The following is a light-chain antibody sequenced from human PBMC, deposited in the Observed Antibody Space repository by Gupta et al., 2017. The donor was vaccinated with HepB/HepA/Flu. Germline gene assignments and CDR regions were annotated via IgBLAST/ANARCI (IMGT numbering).Light chain of an antibody. J-gene: IGLJ3*02. CDR3: AAWDDSLKGVV. CDR2: NNN. Sequence: QSVLTQPPSASGPPGQRVTMSCSGSRPNIGNNPVNWYQRFPGTAPKLLIYNNNQRPSGVPDRFSGSRSGTSASLAISGPHSEDEADYYCAAWDDSLKGVVFGGGTKLTVL. CDR1: RPNIGNNP. V-gene: IGLV1-44*01.